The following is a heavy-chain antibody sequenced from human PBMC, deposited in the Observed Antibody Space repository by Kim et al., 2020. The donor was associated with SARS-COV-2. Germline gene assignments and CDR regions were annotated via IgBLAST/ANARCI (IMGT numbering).Heavy chain of an antibody. CDR2: IYYSGST. CDR3: ARAVSSSWYVGAFDI. J-gene: IGHJ3*02. Sequence: SETLSLTCTVSGGSISSSSYYLGWIRQPPGKGLEWIGSIYYSGSTYYNPSLKSRVTISVDTSKNQFSLKLSSVTAADTAVYYCARAVSSSWYVGAFDIWGQGTMVTVSS. CDR1: GGSISSSSYY. V-gene: IGHV4-39*07. D-gene: IGHD6-13*01.